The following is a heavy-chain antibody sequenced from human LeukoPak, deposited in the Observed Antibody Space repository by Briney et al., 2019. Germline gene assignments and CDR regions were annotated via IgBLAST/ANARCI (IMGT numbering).Heavy chain of an antibody. Sequence: GGSLRLSCAASEFSLSSYSMDWFRQTPGKGLEWISYISSSGRTVYYADSMEGRFTVSRDNAKNALYLEMNDLRAEDSAVYYCARDINYCTPTLCHRNWFDPWGQGTLVTVSS. CDR3: ARDINYCTPTLCHRNWFDP. CDR2: ISSSGRTV. D-gene: IGHD2-8*01. J-gene: IGHJ5*02. CDR1: EFSLSSYS. V-gene: IGHV3-48*01.